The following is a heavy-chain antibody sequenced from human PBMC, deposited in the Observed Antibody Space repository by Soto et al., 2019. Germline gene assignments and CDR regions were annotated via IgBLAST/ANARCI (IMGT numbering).Heavy chain of an antibody. CDR2: IYYSGNT. V-gene: IGHV4-31*03. CDR3: AGAYSISSLDFDY. Sequence: SETLSLTCTVSGGSISSGGYYWSWIRQHPGKGLEWIGYIYYSGNTYYHPSLKSRVTISVDTSKNQFSLKLSSVTAADTAVYYCAGAYSISSLDFDYWGHGTLVTVSS. J-gene: IGHJ4*01. CDR1: GGSISSGGYY. D-gene: IGHD6-6*01.